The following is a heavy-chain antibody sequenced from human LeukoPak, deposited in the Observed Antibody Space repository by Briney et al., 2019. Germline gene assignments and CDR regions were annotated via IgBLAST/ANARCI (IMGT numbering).Heavy chain of an antibody. D-gene: IGHD6-13*01. Sequence: SVKVSCKASGFTFTSSAVQWVRQARGQRLEWIGWIVVGSGNTNYAQKFQERVTITRDMSTSTAYMELSSLRSEDTAVYYCAAGISSSNWLTPAGGNWFDPWGQGTLVTVSS. CDR1: GFTFTSSA. CDR2: IVVGSGNT. V-gene: IGHV1-58*01. CDR3: AAGISSSNWLTPAGGNWFDP. J-gene: IGHJ5*02.